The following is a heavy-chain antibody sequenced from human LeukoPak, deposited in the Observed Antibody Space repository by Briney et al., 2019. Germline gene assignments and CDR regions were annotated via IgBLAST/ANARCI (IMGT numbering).Heavy chain of an antibody. J-gene: IGHJ3*02. CDR1: GFIVSRNY. CDR2: FYSGGRT. D-gene: IGHD2-2*01. V-gene: IGHV3-66*01. Sequence: GGSLRLSCAASGFIVSRNYVSWVRQAPGKGLEWVSLFYSGGRTHCADSAKGRFTISRDNSKNTLSLQMNSLRAEDTAVYYCAKVPADPSEPLPPHAFDIWGQGTMVTVSS. CDR3: AKVPADPSEPLPPHAFDI.